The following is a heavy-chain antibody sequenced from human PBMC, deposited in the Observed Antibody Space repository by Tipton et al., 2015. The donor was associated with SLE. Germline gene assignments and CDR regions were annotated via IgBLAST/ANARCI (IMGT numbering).Heavy chain of an antibody. V-gene: IGHV1-69*09. CDR2: IIPILGIA. Sequence: QVQLVQSGAEVKKPGSSVKVSCKASGGTFSSYTISWVRQAPGQGLEWMGRIIPILGIANYAQKFQGRVTITADKSTSTAYMELSSLRSEDTAVYYCARVGRSYSSLDYWGQGTLVTVSS. CDR3: ARVGRSYSSLDY. D-gene: IGHD6-13*01. J-gene: IGHJ4*02. CDR1: GGTFSSYT.